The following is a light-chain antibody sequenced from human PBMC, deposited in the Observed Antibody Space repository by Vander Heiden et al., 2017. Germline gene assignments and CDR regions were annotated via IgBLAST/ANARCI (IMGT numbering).Light chain of an antibody. V-gene: IGKV4-1*01. Sequence: IVMTQSPASLALSLGERASINCNTSHTVLFSSTYTNYLAWYHQKASRPRKMLIYGASTRQSGVPDRCSGSGSGTNFTLTISSLQAEDAAVYFCQQYHVPPITFGQGTRLEIK. CDR1: HTVLFSSTYTNY. J-gene: IGKJ5*01. CDR3: QQYHVPPIT. CDR2: GAS.